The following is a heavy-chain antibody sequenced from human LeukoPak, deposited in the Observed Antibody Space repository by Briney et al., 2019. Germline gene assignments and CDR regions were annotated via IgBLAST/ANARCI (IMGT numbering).Heavy chain of an antibody. J-gene: IGHJ4*02. CDR2: IKQDGSDR. V-gene: IGHV3-7*03. Sequence: GSLRLSCAASGFTFSSYSMNWVRQAPGKGLEWVANIKQDGSDRNYVTSVRGRFTISRDNAESSLYLQMNSLRAEDTALYYCVRNLAVAGTCFDSWGQGTLVTVSS. D-gene: IGHD6-19*01. CDR3: VRNLAVAGTCFDS. CDR1: GFTFSSYS.